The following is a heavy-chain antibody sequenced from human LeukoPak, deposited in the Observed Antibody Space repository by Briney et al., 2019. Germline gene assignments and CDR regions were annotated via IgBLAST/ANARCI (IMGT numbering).Heavy chain of an antibody. J-gene: IGHJ1*01. D-gene: IGHD2-2*01. V-gene: IGHV3-30*18. Sequence: GRSLRLSCAASGFTFSSYGMYWVRQAPGKGLEWVAVISFDGSNKYYADSVKGRFTISRDNSKNTLYLQMNSLRTEDTAVYYCAKVLGGHCSSTSCSLQHWGKGTLVTVSS. CDR1: GFTFSSYG. CDR3: AKVLGGHCSSTSCSLQH. CDR2: ISFDGSNK.